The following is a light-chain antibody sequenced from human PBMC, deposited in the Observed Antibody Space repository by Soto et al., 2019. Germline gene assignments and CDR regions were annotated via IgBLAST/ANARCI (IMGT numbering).Light chain of an antibody. Sequence: QSVLTQPASVSGSPGQSITISCTGASSDVGGYNYVSWYQQHPGKAPKLMIYEVSNRPSGVSSRFSGSKSGNTASLTISGLQSEDEADYYCQSYDSSLSVSYVFGTGTKVTVL. V-gene: IGLV2-14*01. J-gene: IGLJ1*01. CDR2: EVS. CDR1: SSDVGGYNY. CDR3: QSYDSSLSVSYV.